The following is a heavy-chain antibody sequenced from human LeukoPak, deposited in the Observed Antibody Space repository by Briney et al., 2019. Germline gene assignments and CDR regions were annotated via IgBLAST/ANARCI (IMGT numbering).Heavy chain of an antibody. CDR3: AGERDTTTVWEIFEY. J-gene: IGHJ4*02. V-gene: IGHV3-7*01. CDR1: GFTFGTYW. D-gene: IGHD4-11*01. CDR2: IKEDGSEK. Sequence: GGSLRLSCAASGFTFGTYWMSWVRQAPGKGLEWVANIKEDGSEKYYADSVKGRFTISRDNAKKSLYLQMNSLRADDTAVYYCAGERDTTTVWEIFEYWGQGALVTVSS.